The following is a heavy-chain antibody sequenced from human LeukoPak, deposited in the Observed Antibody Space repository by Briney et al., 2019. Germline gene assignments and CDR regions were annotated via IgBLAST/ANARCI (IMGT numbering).Heavy chain of an antibody. J-gene: IGHJ4*02. D-gene: IGHD6-19*01. CDR1: GGSFSSYY. CDR2: IYYSGST. CDR3: ARHSSGWYLFDY. V-gene: IGHV4-39*01. Sequence: SETLSLTCAVYGGSFSSYYWGWIRQPPGKGLEWIGSIYYSGSTYYNPSLKSRVTISVDTSKNQFSLKLSSVTAADTAVYYCARHSSGWYLFDYWGQGTLVTVSS.